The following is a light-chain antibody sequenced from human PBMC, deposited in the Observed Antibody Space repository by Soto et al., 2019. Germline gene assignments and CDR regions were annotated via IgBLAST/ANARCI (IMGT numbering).Light chain of an antibody. CDR3: SSYAGINNLGV. CDR1: SSDVGGYKY. CDR2: EVN. V-gene: IGLV2-8*01. Sequence: QSVLTQPPSASGSPGQSVTISCTGTSSDVGGYKYVSWYQQHPGKAPKLMIFEVNKRPSGVPDRFSGSKSGNTASLTVSGLHAEEEADYYCSSYAGINNLGVFGTGTKVTVL. J-gene: IGLJ1*01.